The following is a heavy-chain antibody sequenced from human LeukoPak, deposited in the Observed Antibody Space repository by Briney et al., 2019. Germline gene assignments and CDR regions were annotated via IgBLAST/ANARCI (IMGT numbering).Heavy chain of an antibody. V-gene: IGHV1-69*06. CDR3: ARVYPREIVMVRGVHLQDAFDI. D-gene: IGHD3-10*01. CDR2: IIPILGTA. J-gene: IGHJ3*02. Sequence: KISCKGSGYSFTSYWIGWVRQMPGKGLEWMGGIIPILGTANYAQKFQGRVTITADKSTSTAYMELSSLRSEDTAVYYCARVYPREIVMVRGVHLQDAFDIWGQGTMVTVSS. CDR1: GYSFTSYW.